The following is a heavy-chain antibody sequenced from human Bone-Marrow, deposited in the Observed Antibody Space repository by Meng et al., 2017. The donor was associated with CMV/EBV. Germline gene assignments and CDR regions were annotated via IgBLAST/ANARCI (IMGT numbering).Heavy chain of an antibody. CDR3: ARGPDYDILTGYFSY. V-gene: IGHV1-2*02. Sequence: ASVKVSCKASGYTFTGYYMHWVRQAPGQGLEWTGWINPNSGGTNYAQKFQGRVTMTRDTSISTAYMELSRLRSDDTAVYYCARGPDYDILTGYFSYWGQGTLDTVPS. J-gene: IGHJ4*02. CDR2: INPNSGGT. D-gene: IGHD3-9*01. CDR1: GYTFTGYY.